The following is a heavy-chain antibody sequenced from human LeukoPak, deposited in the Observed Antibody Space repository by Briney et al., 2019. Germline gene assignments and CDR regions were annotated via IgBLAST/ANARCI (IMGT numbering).Heavy chain of an antibody. V-gene: IGHV4-59*01. CDR1: GGSISSYY. CDR2: IYYSGST. CDR3: ARGPIAAAGKFDP. D-gene: IGHD6-13*01. Sequence: SETLSLTCTVSGGSISSYYWSWLRQPPGKGLEWIGYIYYSGSTNYNPALKSRVTISVDTSKNQFSLKLSSVTAADTAVYYCARGPIAAAGKFDPWGQGTLVTVSS. J-gene: IGHJ5*02.